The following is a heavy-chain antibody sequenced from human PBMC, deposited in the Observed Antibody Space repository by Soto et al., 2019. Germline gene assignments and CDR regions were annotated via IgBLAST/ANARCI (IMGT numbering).Heavy chain of an antibody. CDR1: GGSISSYY. CDR3: ARHYSSGWYNPLNHMDV. Sequence: SETLSLTCTVSGGSISSYYWSWIRQPPGKGLEWIGYIYYSGSTNYNPSLKSRVTISVDTSKNQFSLKLSSVTAADTVVYYCARHYSSGWYNPLNHMDVWGKGTTVTVSS. D-gene: IGHD6-13*01. CDR2: IYYSGST. V-gene: IGHV4-59*08. J-gene: IGHJ6*03.